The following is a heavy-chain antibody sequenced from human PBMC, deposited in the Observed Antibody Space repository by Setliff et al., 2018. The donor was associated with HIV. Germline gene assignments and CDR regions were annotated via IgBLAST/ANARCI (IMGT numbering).Heavy chain of an antibody. V-gene: IGHV5-51*01. D-gene: IGHD3-10*01. CDR1: GYYFTNYW. J-gene: IGHJ3*01. CDR2: IYPGDSDT. Sequence: GESLKISCKGSGYYFTNYWIGWVRQMPGKGLEWMGIIYPGDSDTRYSPSFQGQVTISADKSINTAYLQWTSLRASDTAMYYCAKHMVRGAITGEAFDVWGQGTMVTVSS. CDR3: AKHMVRGAITGEAFDV.